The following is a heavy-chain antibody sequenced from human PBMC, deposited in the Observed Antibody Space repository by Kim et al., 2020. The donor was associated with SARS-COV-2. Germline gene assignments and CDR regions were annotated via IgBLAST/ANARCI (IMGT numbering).Heavy chain of an antibody. V-gene: IGHV3-30*07. D-gene: IGHD3-10*01. CDR3: ARSDYYGSGSPYYFDY. J-gene: IGHJ4*02. Sequence: SVKGRFTISRDNSKNTLYLQMNSLRAEDTAVYYCARSDYYGSGSPYYFDYWGQGTLVTVSS.